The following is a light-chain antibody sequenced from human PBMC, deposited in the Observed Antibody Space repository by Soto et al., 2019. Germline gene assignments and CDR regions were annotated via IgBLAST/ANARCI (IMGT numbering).Light chain of an antibody. J-gene: IGLJ1*01. V-gene: IGLV2-14*01. CDR1: SSDVGGYSY. Sequence: QSVLTQPASVSGSPGQSIAISCTGTSSDVGGYSYVSWYQQQPGKAPKLVISDVSNRPSGVSDRFSGSKSGNTASLTISGLQTEDEADYYCESYTTSSTYVFGPGTKVTV. CDR3: ESYTTSSTYV. CDR2: DVS.